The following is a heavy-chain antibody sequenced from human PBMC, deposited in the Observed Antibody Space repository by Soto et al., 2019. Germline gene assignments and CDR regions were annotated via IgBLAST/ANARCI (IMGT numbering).Heavy chain of an antibody. V-gene: IGHV3-9*01. CDR2: ISWNSGSI. CDR3: AKGLYYYQTSGYPPY. CDR1: GLTFPDYT. J-gene: IGHJ4*02. Sequence: EVQLVESGGGLVQPGRSLRLACAASGLTFPDYTMHWVRQAPGTGLESVSGISWNSGSIDYADSVKGRFIISRDDSTNCLYLQMNSLRAEDPAFYYCAKGLYYYQTSGYPPYWGQGTRVPGSS. D-gene: IGHD3-22*01.